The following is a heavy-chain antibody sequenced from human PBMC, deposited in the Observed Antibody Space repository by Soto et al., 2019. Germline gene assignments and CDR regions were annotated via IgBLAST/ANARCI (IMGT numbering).Heavy chain of an antibody. CDR1: GGLFSSFA. Sequence: GASVKVSCKDSGGLFSSFAISWVRQAPGQGLEWMGGIIPVFGTTNYAQKFQGRVTITADESTNTAYMELSSLRADDTAIYYCARFGLVTFDCWGQGTLVTVSS. CDR2: IIPVFGTT. D-gene: IGHD3-3*01. J-gene: IGHJ4*02. V-gene: IGHV1-69*13. CDR3: ARFGLVTFDC.